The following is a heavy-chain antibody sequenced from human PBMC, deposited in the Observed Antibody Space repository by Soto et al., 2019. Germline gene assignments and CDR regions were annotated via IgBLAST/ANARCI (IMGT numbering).Heavy chain of an antibody. D-gene: IGHD3-10*01. V-gene: IGHV3-30-3*01. CDR3: ARDGGYYYGSGFPLL. CDR1: GFTFSSYA. Sequence: PGGSLRLSCAASGFTFSSYAMHWVRQAPGKGLEWVAVISYDGSNKYYADSVKGRFTISRDNSKNTLYLQMNSLRAEDTAVYYCARDGGYYYGSGFPLLWGQGTLVTVSS. J-gene: IGHJ4*02. CDR2: ISYDGSNK.